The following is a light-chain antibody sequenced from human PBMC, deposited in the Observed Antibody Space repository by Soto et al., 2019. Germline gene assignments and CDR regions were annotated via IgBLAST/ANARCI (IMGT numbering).Light chain of an antibody. J-gene: IGKJ1*01. Sequence: DIQITQSPSTLSASVGDRVTITVRASQSITSWLAWYQQKPGKAPNLLIYKASSLESGVPSRFSGSGSGTEFTLTISSLQPDDFATYYCQQYNSYSLWTFGQGTKVDIK. CDR2: KAS. CDR3: QQYNSYSLWT. V-gene: IGKV1-5*03. CDR1: QSITSW.